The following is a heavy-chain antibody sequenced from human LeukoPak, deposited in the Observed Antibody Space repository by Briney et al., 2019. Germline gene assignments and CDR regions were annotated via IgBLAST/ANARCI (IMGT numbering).Heavy chain of an antibody. CDR1: GASISNYY. CDR2: IYTTGST. CDR3: ARGSAYADS. D-gene: IGHD3-22*01. J-gene: IGHJ4*02. V-gene: IGHV4-4*07. Sequence: SETLSLTCTVSGASISNYYWSWLRQTAGKGLEWIGRIYTTGSTNYSPSLKSRVTMSVDTSKNQFSLKLSSVTAADTAVYYCARGSAYADSWGQGTLVTVSS.